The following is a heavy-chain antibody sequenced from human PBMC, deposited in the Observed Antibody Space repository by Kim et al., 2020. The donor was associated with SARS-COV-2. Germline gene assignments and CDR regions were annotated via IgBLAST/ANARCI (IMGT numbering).Heavy chain of an antibody. CDR3: ARQYNFLRGYVTFAYY. CDR2: IMQDGSEK. J-gene: IGHJ6*01. Sequence: GGSLRLSCAASGFTFNNYWMSWVRQAPGKGLEWVANIMQDGSEKYYGDSVKGRFTISRDKAKYSLYLQMNSLRAEDTAVYYCARQYNFLRGYVTFAYY. V-gene: IGHV3-7*01. D-gene: IGHD3-3*01. CDR1: GFTFNNYW.